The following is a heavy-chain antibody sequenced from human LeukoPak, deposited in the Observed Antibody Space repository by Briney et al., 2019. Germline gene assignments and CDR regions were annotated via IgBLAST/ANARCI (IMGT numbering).Heavy chain of an antibody. CDR1: GYTFTVNY. V-gene: IGHV1-2*02. CDR3: ARVTLMIGRTWFDP. Sequence: ASVKVSCKASGYTFTVNYIHWVRQAPGQGLEWMGWINPNSGATNYAQKFQGRVTMTTDTSTSTAYMELRSLKSDDTAVYYCARVTLMIGRTWFDPWGQGTLVTVSS. J-gene: IGHJ5*02. D-gene: IGHD3-22*01. CDR2: INPNSGAT.